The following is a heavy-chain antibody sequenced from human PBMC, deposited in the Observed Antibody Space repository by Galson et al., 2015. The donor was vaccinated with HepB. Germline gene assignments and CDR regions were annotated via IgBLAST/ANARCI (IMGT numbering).Heavy chain of an antibody. CDR3: ARYCSGGSCPTEYYYYYDMDV. CDR2: INHSGST. V-gene: IGHV4-34*01. Sequence: SETLSLTCAVYGGSFSGYYWSWIRQPPGKGLEWIGEINHSGSTNYNPSLKSRVTISVDTSKNQFSLKLSSVTAADTAVYYCARYCSGGSCPTEYYYYYDMDVWGQGTPVTVSS. D-gene: IGHD2-15*01. J-gene: IGHJ6*02. CDR1: GGSFSGYY.